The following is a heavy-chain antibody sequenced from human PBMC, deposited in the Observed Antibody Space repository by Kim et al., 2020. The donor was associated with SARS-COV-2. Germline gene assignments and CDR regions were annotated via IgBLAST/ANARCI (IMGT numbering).Heavy chain of an antibody. CDR1: EFTFSSYG. Sequence: GGSLRLSCAASEFTFSSYGMHWVRQTPGKGLEWVAIISYDGSNKYYADSVKGRFTISRDNSKNTLYLQMNSLRAEDTAVYYCAKGSGWYEGYYFDYWGQGTLVTVSS. CDR2: ISYDGSNK. CDR3: AKGSGWYEGYYFDY. D-gene: IGHD6-19*01. J-gene: IGHJ4*02. V-gene: IGHV3-30*18.